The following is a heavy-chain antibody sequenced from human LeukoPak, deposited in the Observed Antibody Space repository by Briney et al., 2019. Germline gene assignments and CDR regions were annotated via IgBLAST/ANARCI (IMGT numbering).Heavy chain of an antibody. CDR3: ARESYYYDSSGYPYYYYYMDV. J-gene: IGHJ6*03. CDR1: GGSISSYY. D-gene: IGHD3-22*01. Sequence: SETLSLTCTVSGGSISSYYWSWIRQPAGKGLEWIGRIYTSGSTNYNPSVKSRVTISVDTSKNQFSLKLSSVTAADTAVYYCARESYYYDSSGYPYYYYYMDVWGKGTTVTVSS. V-gene: IGHV4-4*07. CDR2: IYTSGST.